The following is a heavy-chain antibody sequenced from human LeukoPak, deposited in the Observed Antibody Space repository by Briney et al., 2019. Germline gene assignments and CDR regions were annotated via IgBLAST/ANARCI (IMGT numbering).Heavy chain of an antibody. CDR2: ISYDASTK. CDR1: GFTFITYR. D-gene: IGHD6-13*01. Sequence: GGSLTLSCAASGFTFITYRMHWVRQPPSKGLDWVALISYDASTKHYADSVEGRFTIFRDNSSNTLYLQMNSLRAEDTAVYYCTKDFSSRWSSSYSDYWGQGTLVTVSS. CDR3: TKDFSSRWSSSYSDY. V-gene: IGHV3-30*18. J-gene: IGHJ4*02.